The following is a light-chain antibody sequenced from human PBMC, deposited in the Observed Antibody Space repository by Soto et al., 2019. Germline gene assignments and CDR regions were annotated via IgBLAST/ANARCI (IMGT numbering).Light chain of an antibody. J-gene: IGKJ4*01. Sequence: DLQMTQSPSTLSASVGDRVTTTCRASQSISSWLAWYQQKPGKAPKLLIYQASTLGSGVPSRFSGSGSGTEFTLTITSLQPDDFATYYCQQYNSYPVTFGGGTRVEIK. CDR2: QAS. CDR1: QSISSW. V-gene: IGKV1-5*03. CDR3: QQYNSYPVT.